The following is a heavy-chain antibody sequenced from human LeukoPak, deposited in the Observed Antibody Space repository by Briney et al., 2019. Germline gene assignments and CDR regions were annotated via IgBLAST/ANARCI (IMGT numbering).Heavy chain of an antibody. CDR3: SKAPLGACAGAVCYYLDV. D-gene: IGHD2-8*02. CDR1: GFSISHYA. Sequence: GGSLRLSCAASGFSISHYAMSWVRQAPGKGLEWVSADTSSTTSTYYANSVRGRFTISRDNSMNTLYLQMNSLRADDTAVYYCSKAPLGACAGAVCYYLDVWGKVTTVIVSS. J-gene: IGHJ6*03. CDR2: DTSSTTST. V-gene: IGHV3-23*01.